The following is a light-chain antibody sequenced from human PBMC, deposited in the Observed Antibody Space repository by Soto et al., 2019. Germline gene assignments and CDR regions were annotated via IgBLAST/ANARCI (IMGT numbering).Light chain of an antibody. CDR2: GAS. J-gene: IGKJ2*01. Sequence: IVLTQSPGTLSLSPGERATLSCMASQNISTNFLAWYQHKPGQAPRLLIFGASRRAPGIPDRFSGSGSGTDFTLSISGLEPEDFAVYYCQQYSSSSYTFGQGTKLDIK. CDR1: QNISTNF. V-gene: IGKV3-20*01. CDR3: QQYSSSSYT.